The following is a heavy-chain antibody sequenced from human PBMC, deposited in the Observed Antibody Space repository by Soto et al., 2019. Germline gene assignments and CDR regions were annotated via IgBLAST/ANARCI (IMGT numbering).Heavy chain of an antibody. CDR2: INPNSGAT. Sequence: ASVKVSCKASGYTFTSYGISWVRQAPGQGLEWMGWINPNSGATSYAQKFQGWVTMTRDTSISTANMEVSRLTSDDTAVYYCARESSGYGGYYYYGMDVWGQGTTVTVSS. CDR3: ARESSGYGGYYYYGMDV. V-gene: IGHV1-2*04. J-gene: IGHJ6*02. D-gene: IGHD3-22*01. CDR1: GYTFTSYG.